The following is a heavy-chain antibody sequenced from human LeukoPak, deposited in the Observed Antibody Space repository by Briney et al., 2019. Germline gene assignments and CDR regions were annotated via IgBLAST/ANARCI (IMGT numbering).Heavy chain of an antibody. CDR1: GGSFSGYC. J-gene: IGHJ4*02. CDR2: INHSGST. CDR3: ARGRANPYYYDSSGFYFDY. V-gene: IGHV4-34*01. D-gene: IGHD3-22*01. Sequence: SETLSLTCAVYGGSFSGYCWSWIRQPPGKGLEWLGEINHSGSTNYNPSLKSRVTISVDTSKTQFSLKLSSVTAADTAVYYCARGRANPYYYDSSGFYFDYWGQGTLVTVSS.